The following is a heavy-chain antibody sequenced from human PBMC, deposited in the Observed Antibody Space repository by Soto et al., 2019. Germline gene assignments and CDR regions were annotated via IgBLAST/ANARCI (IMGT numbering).Heavy chain of an antibody. CDR1: GGSFSGYY. D-gene: IGHD6-25*01. Sequence: SETLSLTCAVYGGSFSGYYWSWIRQSPGKGLEWIGEINHSGSTYYNPSLKSRVTISVDTSKNQFSLKLSSVTAADTAVYYCARENIRGEYYFDYWGQGTLVTVSS. CDR3: ARENIRGEYYFDY. J-gene: IGHJ4*02. V-gene: IGHV4-34*09. CDR2: INHSGST.